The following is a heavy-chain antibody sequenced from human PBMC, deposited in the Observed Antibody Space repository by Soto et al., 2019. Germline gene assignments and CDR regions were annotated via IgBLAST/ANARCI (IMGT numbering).Heavy chain of an antibody. Sequence: PSETLSLTCAVYGGSFSDYYWSWIRQPPGKGLEWIGEINHSGSTDYNPSLKSRVTISVDTSKNQFSLKLSSVTAADTAVYYCARAPRAEITMTLVVKYFDYWGQGTLVTVSS. CDR1: GGSFSDYY. D-gene: IGHD3-22*01. CDR2: INHSGST. J-gene: IGHJ4*02. CDR3: ARAPRAEITMTLVVKYFDY. V-gene: IGHV4-34*01.